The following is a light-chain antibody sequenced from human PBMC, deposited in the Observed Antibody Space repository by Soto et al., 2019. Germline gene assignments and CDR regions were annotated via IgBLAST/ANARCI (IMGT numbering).Light chain of an antibody. V-gene: IGKV1-5*03. Sequence: DIQMTQFPSTLSASVGDRVTITCRASQNINNWLAWYQQKPGKAPKPLIYKASTLESGVPSRFSGSGSGTEFTLTISSLQPGDFATYYCQQDNSYSWTFGQGTKVEIK. CDR2: KAS. CDR1: QNINNW. J-gene: IGKJ1*01. CDR3: QQDNSYSWT.